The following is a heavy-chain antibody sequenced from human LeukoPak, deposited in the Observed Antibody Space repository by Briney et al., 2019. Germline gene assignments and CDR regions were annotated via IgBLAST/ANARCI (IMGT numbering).Heavy chain of an antibody. CDR1: GFTFRNYS. V-gene: IGHV3-23*01. Sequence: GGSLRLSCAASGFTFRNYSMSWVRQAPGKGLEWVSGISGRDDSTYFAVSVKGRFFISRDTSKNTVHLQMNSLRLEDTALYYCAKANFAWGYWYFDLWGRGTLVTVSS. D-gene: IGHD3-9*01. J-gene: IGHJ2*01. CDR2: ISGRDDST. CDR3: AKANFAWGYWYFDL.